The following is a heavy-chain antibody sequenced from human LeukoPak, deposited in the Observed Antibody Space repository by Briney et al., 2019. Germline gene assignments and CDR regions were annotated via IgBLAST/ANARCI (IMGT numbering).Heavy chain of an antibody. CDR2: INPNSGGT. D-gene: IGHD7-27*01. J-gene: IGHJ4*02. CDR1: GYTFTGYY. Sequence: ASVKVSCKAFGYTFTGYYMHWVRQAPGQGLEWMGWINPNSGGTNSAQKFQGRVTMTRDTSISTAYMELSSLRSADTAMYYCARDFSGAHFDSWGQGTLVTVSS. V-gene: IGHV1-2*02. CDR3: ARDFSGAHFDS.